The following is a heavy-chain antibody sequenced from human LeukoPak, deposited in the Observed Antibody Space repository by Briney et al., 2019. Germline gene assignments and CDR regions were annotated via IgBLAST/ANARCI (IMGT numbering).Heavy chain of an antibody. CDR2: INNDGSST. Sequence: GGSLRLSCAASGFTFSSHWMHWVRQAPGKGLVWVSRINNDGSSTSYADSVEGRFTISRDNAKNILYLQMKSLRAEDTAIHYCARGGAGSFDLWGQGTLVTVSS. CDR3: ARGGAGSFDL. CDR1: GFTFSSHW. J-gene: IGHJ5*02. D-gene: IGHD3-10*01. V-gene: IGHV3-74*01.